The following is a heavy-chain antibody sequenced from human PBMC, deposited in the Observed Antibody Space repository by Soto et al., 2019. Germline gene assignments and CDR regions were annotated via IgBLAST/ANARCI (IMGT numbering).Heavy chain of an antibody. CDR3: AHREGDDYVWRSYKGAFDV. D-gene: IGHD3-16*01. CDR1: GFSLSSSGVG. Sequence: QITLKESGPTLVKPTQTLTLTCTFSGFSLSSSGVGVGWIRQPPGKALEWLALIYGDDGERYTPSLKTRLTITQDTSQHQVVLTMANMDPFHTATCYCAHREGDDYVWRSYKGAFDVWGQGTMVTVSS. CDR2: IYGDDGE. V-gene: IGHV2-5*02. J-gene: IGHJ3*01.